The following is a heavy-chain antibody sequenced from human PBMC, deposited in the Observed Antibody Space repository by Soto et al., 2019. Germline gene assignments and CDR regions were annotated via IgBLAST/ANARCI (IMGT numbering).Heavy chain of an antibody. D-gene: IGHD3-22*01. CDR2: IYFSGST. J-gene: IGHJ5*02. V-gene: IGHV4-30-4*01. CDR1: GGSISSGDDY. Sequence: QVYLEESGPGLVKPSQTLSLTCTVSGGSISSGDDYWSWIRQPPGKGLEWIGCIYFSGSTHYNPSLKSRVTRSVDTCNNQLSLRLSSVTAADTAVYYCARVDVSGYYPAWVDPWGQGTLVTVFS. CDR3: ARVDVSGYYPAWVDP.